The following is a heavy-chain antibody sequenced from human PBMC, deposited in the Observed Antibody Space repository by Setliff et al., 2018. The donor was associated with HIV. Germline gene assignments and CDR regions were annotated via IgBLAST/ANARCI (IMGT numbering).Heavy chain of an antibody. CDR3: AGGQASIDYGVSF. V-gene: IGHV1-3*01. J-gene: IGHJ3*01. CDR1: GYTFTNYA. CDR2: INAGNGDT. D-gene: IGHD4-17*01. Sequence: ASVKVSCKASGYTFTNYAIHWVRQAPGQRLEWMGWINAGNGDTKYSQKFQGRVTITTDTSASTAYMELNSLSSEDTAVYYCAGGQASIDYGVSFWGQGKM.